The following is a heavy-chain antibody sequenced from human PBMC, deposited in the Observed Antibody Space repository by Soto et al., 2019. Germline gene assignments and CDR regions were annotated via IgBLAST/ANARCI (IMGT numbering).Heavy chain of an antibody. CDR2: INAGNGNT. D-gene: IGHD4-4*01. CDR1: GYTFTSYA. J-gene: IGHJ5*02. Sequence: ASVKVSCKASGYTFTSYAMHWVRQAPGQRLEWMGWINAGNGNTKYSQKFQGRVTITRDTSASTTYMELSSLRSEDTAVFYCARGTSNSKNWFDPWGQGTLVTVSS. CDR3: ARGTSNSKNWFDP. V-gene: IGHV1-3*01.